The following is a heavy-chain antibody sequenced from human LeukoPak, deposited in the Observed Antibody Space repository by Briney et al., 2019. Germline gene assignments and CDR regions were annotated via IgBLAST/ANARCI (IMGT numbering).Heavy chain of an antibody. CDR2: IYYSGGT. V-gene: IGHV4-59*08. J-gene: IGHJ4*02. Sequence: SETLSLTCTVSGGSISSDYWSWIRQPPGKGLEWIGSIYYSGGTNYNPSLKSRVTISVDTSKNQFSLKLSPVTAADTAVYYCARQTYYYDSSGYPMNYFDFWGQGTLLTVSS. CDR3: ARQTYYYDSSGYPMNYFDF. CDR1: GGSISSDY. D-gene: IGHD3-22*01.